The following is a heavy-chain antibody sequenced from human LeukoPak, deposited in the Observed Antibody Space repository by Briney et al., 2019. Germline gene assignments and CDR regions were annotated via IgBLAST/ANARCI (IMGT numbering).Heavy chain of an antibody. J-gene: IGHJ4*02. Sequence: GRSLRLSCSASGFTFSSSAMHWVRQAPGKGLEYISAVSDNGVSTYYVDSVKGRFTVSRDNSKNTLYLHLSSLRAEDTAVYYCVLSPYGEYVGVDYWGQGTLVTVSS. CDR1: GFTFSSSA. D-gene: IGHD3-16*01. V-gene: IGHV3-64D*06. CDR3: VLSPYGEYVGVDY. CDR2: VSDNGVST.